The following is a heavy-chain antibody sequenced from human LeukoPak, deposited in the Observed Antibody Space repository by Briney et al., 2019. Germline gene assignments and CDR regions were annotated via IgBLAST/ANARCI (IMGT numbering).Heavy chain of an antibody. D-gene: IGHD2-21*02. J-gene: IGHJ3*02. CDR2: INHSGST. CDR1: GGSFSGYY. Sequence: SETLSLTCAVYGGSFSGYYWSWIRQPPGKGLEWIGEINHSGSTNYNPSLKSRVTISVDTSKNQFSLNLRSVTAADTAVYYCARLPGGDSSSVVAFDIWGQGTMVTVSS. CDR3: ARLPGGDSSSVVAFDI. V-gene: IGHV4-34*01.